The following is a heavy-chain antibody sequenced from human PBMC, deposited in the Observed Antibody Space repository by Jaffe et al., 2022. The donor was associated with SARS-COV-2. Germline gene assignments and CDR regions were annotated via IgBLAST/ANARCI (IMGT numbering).Heavy chain of an antibody. J-gene: IGHJ4*02. CDR2: ISAGGDDT. CDR1: GFHFSSYV. D-gene: IGHD6-13*01. V-gene: IGHV3-23*01. CDR3: AKARAPQVHSWYLNFDY. Sequence: EVQLLESGGGSVQPGGSLRLSCATSGFHFSSYVMNWVRQAPGKGLEWVSTISAGGDDTRYADSVKGRFTISRDNSKNTLHLQMNSLRAEDTAVYYCAKARAPQVHSWYLNFDYWGQGTLVTVSS.